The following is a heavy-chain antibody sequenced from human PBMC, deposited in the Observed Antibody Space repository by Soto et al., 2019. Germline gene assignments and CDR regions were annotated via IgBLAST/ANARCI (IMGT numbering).Heavy chain of an antibody. D-gene: IGHD2-15*01. V-gene: IGHV3-48*03. CDR1: GFTFSSYE. J-gene: IGHJ3*02. Sequence: EVQLVESGGGLVQPGGSLRLSCAASGFTFSSYEMNWVRQAPGKGLEWVSYISSRGSTIYYADSVQGRFTISRDNAKNSLYLQMNSLRAEDTAVYYCARDAGYCSGGSCYPDAFDIWGQGTMVTVSS. CDR2: ISSRGSTI. CDR3: ARDAGYCSGGSCYPDAFDI.